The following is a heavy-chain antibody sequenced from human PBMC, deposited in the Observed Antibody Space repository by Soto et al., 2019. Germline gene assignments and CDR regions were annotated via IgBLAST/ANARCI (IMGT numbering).Heavy chain of an antibody. CDR2: IYYRGNT. V-gene: IGHV4-59*08. CDR3: ARHSKKTGDFDYYYGMDV. CDR1: GGSMSPYY. D-gene: IGHD7-27*01. J-gene: IGHJ6*02. Sequence: PSETLSLTCSVFGGSMSPYYWSWFRQSPGKGLEWIANIYYRGNTNYNPSLESRVTISIDTSKNQFSLKLNSLTAADTAVYYCARHSKKTGDFDYYYGMDVWGQGTTVT.